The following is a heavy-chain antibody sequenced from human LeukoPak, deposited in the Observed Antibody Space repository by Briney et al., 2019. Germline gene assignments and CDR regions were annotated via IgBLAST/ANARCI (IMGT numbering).Heavy chain of an antibody. CDR3: AGRRVLDASFDY. J-gene: IGHJ4*02. CDR1: GFTVSNNY. CDR2: IYSGDNT. D-gene: IGHD3-16*01. V-gene: IGHV3-66*02. Sequence: GGSLRLSCAASGFTVSNNYMSWVRQAPGKGLEWVSVIYSGDNTYYVESVRGRFTISRDNSKNTLFLQMNRLRAEDTAVYYCAGRRVLDASFDYWGQGTLVTVSS.